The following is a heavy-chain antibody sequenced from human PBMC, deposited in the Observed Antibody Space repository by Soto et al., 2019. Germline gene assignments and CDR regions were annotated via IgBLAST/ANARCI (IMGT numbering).Heavy chain of an antibody. CDR1: GFTFSSYA. D-gene: IGHD6-13*01. Sequence: EVQLLESGGGLVQPGESLRLSCAASGFTFSSYAMSWVRQAPGKGLEWVSVISGSDDSTYYADSVKGRFTISRDNSKNTLYLQMNSLRAEDTAVYYCAKRSSWSTFDYWGQGTLVTVSS. J-gene: IGHJ4*02. CDR3: AKRSSWSTFDY. CDR2: ISGSDDST. V-gene: IGHV3-23*01.